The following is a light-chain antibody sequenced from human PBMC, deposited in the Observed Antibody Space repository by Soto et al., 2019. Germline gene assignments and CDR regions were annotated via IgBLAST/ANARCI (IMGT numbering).Light chain of an antibody. CDR1: QSVSSN. CDR3: QQYNNWPPIT. Sequence: IVMTQSPSTLSVSPLERATLSCRSSQSVSSNLAWYQQKPGQAPRLLIYGASTRATGIPARFSGSGSGTEFTLTISSLQSEDFAVYYCQQYNNWPPITFGQGTRLEIK. CDR2: GAS. J-gene: IGKJ5*01. V-gene: IGKV3-15*01.